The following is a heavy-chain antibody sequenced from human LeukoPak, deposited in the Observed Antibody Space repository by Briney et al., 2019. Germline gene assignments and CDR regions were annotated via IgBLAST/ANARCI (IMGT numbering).Heavy chain of an antibody. Sequence: GGSLRLSCAASGFSFSTYWMHWVRQAPGKGLVWVSCIDFDGADTVYADSVKGRFTISRDNAKNTLYLQLNSLRAEDTAVYYCARDGASTVDFDYWGQGTLVTVSS. V-gene: IGHV3-74*01. CDR3: ARDGASTVDFDY. CDR2: IDFDGADT. J-gene: IGHJ4*02. D-gene: IGHD1-14*01. CDR1: GFSFSTYW.